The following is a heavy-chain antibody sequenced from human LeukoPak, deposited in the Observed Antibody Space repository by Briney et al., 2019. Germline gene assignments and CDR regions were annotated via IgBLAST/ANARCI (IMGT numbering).Heavy chain of an antibody. CDR3: ARNIHPYYYYGMDV. CDR1: GFTFSSYS. J-gene: IGHJ6*02. V-gene: IGHV3-21*01. D-gene: IGHD2/OR15-2a*01. Sequence: PGGSLRLSCAASGFTFSSYSMNWVRQAPGKGLEWVSSISSSSSYIYYADSVKGRFTISRDNAKNSLYLQMNGLRAEDTAVYYCARNIHPYYYYGMDVWGQGTTVTVSS. CDR2: ISSSSSYI.